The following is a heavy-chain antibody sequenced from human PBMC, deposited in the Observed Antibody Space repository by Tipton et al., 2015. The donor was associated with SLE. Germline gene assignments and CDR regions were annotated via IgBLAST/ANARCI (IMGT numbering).Heavy chain of an antibody. CDR3: ARDYDFWSGQMDAFDI. CDR2: ISAYNGNT. D-gene: IGHD3-3*01. V-gene: IGHV1-18*01. J-gene: IGHJ3*02. Sequence: QLVQSGAEVKKPGASVKVSCKASGYTFTSYGINWVRQAPGQGLEWMGWISAYNGNTNYAQKLQGRVTMTTDTSTSTAYMELRSLRADDTAVYYCARDYDFWSGQMDAFDIWGQGTIVTASS. CDR1: GYTFTSYG.